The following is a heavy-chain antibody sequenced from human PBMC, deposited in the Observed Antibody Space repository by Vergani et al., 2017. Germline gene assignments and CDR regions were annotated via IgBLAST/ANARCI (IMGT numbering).Heavy chain of an antibody. CDR2: ISWNSNSI. D-gene: IGHD6-6*01. V-gene: IGHV3-9*02. CDR1: GFTSAGYA. J-gene: IGHJ5*02. Sequence: EVQLEESGGGLVLPGRSLRLSCVASGFTSAGYAMHWVRQAPGKGLEWVSGISWNSNSIGYADSVKGRFTISRDNAKNSLYLQMNSLRADDTALYYCAKDLGTSSGGGWCDPWGQGTLVTVSS. CDR3: AKDLGTSSGGGWCDP.